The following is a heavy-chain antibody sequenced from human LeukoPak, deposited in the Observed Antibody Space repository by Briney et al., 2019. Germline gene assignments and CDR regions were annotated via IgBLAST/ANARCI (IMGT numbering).Heavy chain of an antibody. Sequence: ASVKVSCKASGYTFTSYYMHWVRQAPGQGLDWMGLINPSGGSTSYAQKFQGRVTMTRDMSTSTVYMELSSLRSEDTAVYYCARVALDCSSTTCYTHTHTDYWGQGSLVTVSS. CDR3: ARVALDCSSTTCYTHTHTDY. V-gene: IGHV1-46*01. CDR1: GYTFTSYY. D-gene: IGHD2-2*02. J-gene: IGHJ4*02. CDR2: INPSGGST.